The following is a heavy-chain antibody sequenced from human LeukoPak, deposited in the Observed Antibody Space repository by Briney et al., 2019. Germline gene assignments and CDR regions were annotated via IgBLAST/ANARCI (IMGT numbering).Heavy chain of an antibody. Sequence: SETLSLTCAVYGGSFSGYYWSWIRQPPGKGLEWIGEINHSGSTNYNPSLKSRVTISVYTSKNQFSLKLSSVTAADTAVYYCARGPAMSPYYYSYGMDVWGQGTTVTVSS. D-gene: IGHD2-2*01. CDR2: INHSGST. V-gene: IGHV4-34*01. CDR1: GGSFSGYY. CDR3: ARGPAMSPYYYSYGMDV. J-gene: IGHJ6*02.